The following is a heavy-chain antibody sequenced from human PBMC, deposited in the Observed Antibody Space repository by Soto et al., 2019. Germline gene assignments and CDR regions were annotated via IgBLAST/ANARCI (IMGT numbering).Heavy chain of an antibody. V-gene: IGHV3-23*01. CDR2: ISGSGGST. Sequence: EVQLLDSGGGLVQPGGSLRLSCAASGFTFSSYAMNWVRQAPGKGLEWVSVISGSGGSTYYADSVKGRFTISRDNSKNTLYLQMNSLRVEDTAVYYCARRGPGTYFDYWGQGTLVTVSS. J-gene: IGHJ4*02. D-gene: IGHD6-13*01. CDR1: GFTFSSYA. CDR3: ARRGPGTYFDY.